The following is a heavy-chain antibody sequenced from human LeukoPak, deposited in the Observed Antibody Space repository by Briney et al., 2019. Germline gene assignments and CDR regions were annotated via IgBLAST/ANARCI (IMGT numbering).Heavy chain of an antibody. CDR2: MSPNSGNT. CDR1: GYTFTSYD. Sequence: ASVKVSCKASGYTFTSYDINWVRQATGQGLEWMGWMSPNSGNTGYAQKFQGRVTMTRNTSISTAYMELSSLRSEDTAVYYCARGVRRCGSSTSCYIYYFDYWGQGTLVTVSS. D-gene: IGHD2-2*01. V-gene: IGHV1-8*01. J-gene: IGHJ4*02. CDR3: ARGVRRCGSSTSCYIYYFDY.